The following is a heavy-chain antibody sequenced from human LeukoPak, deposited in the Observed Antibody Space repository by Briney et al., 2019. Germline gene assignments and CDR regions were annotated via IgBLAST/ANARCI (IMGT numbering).Heavy chain of an antibody. CDR3: ASGYYMDV. V-gene: IGHV4-39*07. Sequence: SETLSLTCTDSGGSISSSSYYWGWIRQPPGKGLEWIGSIYYSGSTDYNPSLKSRVTISVDTSKNQFSLKLSSVTAADTAVYYCASGYYMDVWGKGTTVTISS. CDR1: GGSISSSSYY. J-gene: IGHJ6*03. CDR2: IYYSGST.